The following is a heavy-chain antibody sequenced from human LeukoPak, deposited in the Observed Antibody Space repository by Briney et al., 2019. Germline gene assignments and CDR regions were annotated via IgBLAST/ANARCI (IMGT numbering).Heavy chain of an antibody. Sequence: ASVKVSCKPSGYTFTGYYMHWVRQAPGQGLEWMGWINPNSGGTNYAQKFQGGVTMTRDTSISTAYMELSRLRSDDTAVYYCAGIMAVAGRENFDYWGQGTLVTVSS. CDR3: AGIMAVAGRENFDY. J-gene: IGHJ4*02. CDR2: INPNSGGT. CDR1: GYTFTGYY. D-gene: IGHD6-19*01. V-gene: IGHV1-2*02.